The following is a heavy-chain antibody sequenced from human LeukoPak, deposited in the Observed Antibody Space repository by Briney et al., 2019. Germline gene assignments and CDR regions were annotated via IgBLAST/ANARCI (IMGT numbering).Heavy chain of an antibody. CDR2: XXAGNGNT. V-gene: IGHV1-3*01. J-gene: IGHJ5*02. CDR1: GYTFTSYA. D-gene: IGHD3-10*01. Sequence: ASVKVSCKASGYTFTSYAMHWVRQAPGQRLEXXXXXXAGNGNTKYSQKFQGRVTITRDTSASTAYMELSSLRSEDTAVYYCARSPSGNSGGYFRRFDPWGQGTLVTVSS. CDR3: ARSPSGNSGGYFRRFDP.